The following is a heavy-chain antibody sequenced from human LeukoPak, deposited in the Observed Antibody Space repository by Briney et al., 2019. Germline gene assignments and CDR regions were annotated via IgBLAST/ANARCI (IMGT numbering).Heavy chain of an antibody. CDR2: INPSGGST. J-gene: IGHJ5*02. D-gene: IGHD6-13*01. CDR3: ARGVTGVVYSSSWHSWFDP. V-gene: IGHV1-46*01. CDR1: GYTFTSYH. Sequence: GASVKVSCKASGYTFTSYHMHWVRQAPGQGLEWMGIINPSGGSTSYAQKFQGRVTMTRDTSTSTVYMELSSLRSEDTAVYYCARGVTGVVYSSSWHSWFDPWSQGTLVTVSS.